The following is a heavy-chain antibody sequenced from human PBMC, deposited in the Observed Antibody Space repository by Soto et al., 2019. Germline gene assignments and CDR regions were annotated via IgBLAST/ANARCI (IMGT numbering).Heavy chain of an antibody. CDR3: ARGGDCSGGSCYYYYGMDV. J-gene: IGHJ6*02. Sequence: ASVKVSCKTSGYTFTNHGINWVRQAPGQGLEWMGWINPYNANTNYAQKLQGRVTMTTDTSISTAYMELSSLRSEDTAVYYCARGGDCSGGSCYYYYGMDVWGQGTTVTVSS. CDR2: INPYNANT. CDR1: GYTFTNHG. V-gene: IGHV1-18*04. D-gene: IGHD2-15*01.